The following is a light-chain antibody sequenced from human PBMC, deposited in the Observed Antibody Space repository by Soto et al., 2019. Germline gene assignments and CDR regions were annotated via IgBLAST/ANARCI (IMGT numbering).Light chain of an antibody. CDR3: QQYGGSPRT. CDR2: GIS. CDR1: ESVSSSS. Sequence: EIVLTQSPGTLSLSPGERATPSCRASESVSSSSLAWYQQKPGQAPRLLIYGISTRATGIPDRFSGSGSGTDFSLTISRLEPEDFAVYYCQQYGGSPRTFGQGTKVEIK. V-gene: IGKV3-20*01. J-gene: IGKJ1*01.